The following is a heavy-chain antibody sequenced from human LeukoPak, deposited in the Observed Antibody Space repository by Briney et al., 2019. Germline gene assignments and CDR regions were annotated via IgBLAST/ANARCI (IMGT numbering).Heavy chain of an antibody. J-gene: IGHJ5*02. CDR2: IYTSGST. Sequence: PSQTLSLTCTVSGGSISSGSYYWSWIRQPAGKGLEWIGRIYTSGSTNYNPSLKSRVTISVDTSKNQFSLKLSSVTAADTAVYYCARGWWGVGKYWFDPWGQGTLVTVSS. CDR3: ARGWWGVGKYWFDP. CDR1: GGSISSGSYY. D-gene: IGHD3-10*01. V-gene: IGHV4-61*02.